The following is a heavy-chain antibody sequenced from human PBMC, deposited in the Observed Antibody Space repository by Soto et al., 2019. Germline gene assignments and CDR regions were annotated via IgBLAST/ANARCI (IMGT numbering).Heavy chain of an antibody. CDR2: IIPIFGTA. V-gene: IGHV1-69*06. J-gene: IGHJ6*02. Sequence: VPLVQAGAEVKKPWSSVKVSCKASGGTFSSYAISWVRQAPGQGLEWMGGIIPIFGTANYAQKFQGRVTITADKSTSTAYMELSSLRSEDTAVYFWARDLGAVAGLGEDYYVMDVWGQGTTVTVAS. D-gene: IGHD6-19*01. CDR1: GGTFSSYA. CDR3: ARDLGAVAGLGEDYYVMDV.